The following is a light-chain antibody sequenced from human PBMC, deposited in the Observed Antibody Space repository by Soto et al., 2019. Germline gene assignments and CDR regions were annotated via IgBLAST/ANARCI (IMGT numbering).Light chain of an antibody. CDR3: SSYAGTRV. J-gene: IGLJ3*02. Sequence: QSVLTQPPSASGSPGQSVAISCTGTSSDVGGYNNVSWYQQHPGKAPKHMIYEVSKRPSGVPDRFSGSKSGNTASLTVSGLQAEDEAHYYCSSYAGTRVFGGGTKLTVL. CDR1: SSDVGGYNN. V-gene: IGLV2-8*01. CDR2: EVS.